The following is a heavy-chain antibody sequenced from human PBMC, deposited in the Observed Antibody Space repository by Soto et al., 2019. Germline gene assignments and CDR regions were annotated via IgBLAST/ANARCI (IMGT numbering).Heavy chain of an antibody. CDR3: ATDSDYSSSWAY. V-gene: IGHV3-30*04. Sequence: PGGSLRLSCVASGFTFSNHGIHWVRHAPGKGLEWVALMSYDGRNTYYTDSVKGRFTTSRDNSQNTVYLQMSSLKSDDTAVYYCATDSDYSSSWAYWGQGTPVTVSS. CDR1: GFTFSNHG. CDR2: MSYDGRNT. D-gene: IGHD4-4*01. J-gene: IGHJ4*02.